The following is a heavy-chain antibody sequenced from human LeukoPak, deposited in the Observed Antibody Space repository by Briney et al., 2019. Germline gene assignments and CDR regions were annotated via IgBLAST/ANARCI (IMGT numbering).Heavy chain of an antibody. D-gene: IGHD6-13*01. V-gene: IGHV4-59*08. Sequence: SETLSLTCTVSGGSISSYYWSWIRQPPGKGLEWIGYIYYSGSTNYNPSLKSRVTISVDTSKNQFSLKLSSVTAADTAVYYCARQPYQLLYSVWGSIAAAGTPGAFDIWGQGTMVTVSS. CDR1: GGSISSYY. CDR3: ARQPYQLLYSVWGSIAAAGTPGAFDI. J-gene: IGHJ3*02. CDR2: IYYSGST.